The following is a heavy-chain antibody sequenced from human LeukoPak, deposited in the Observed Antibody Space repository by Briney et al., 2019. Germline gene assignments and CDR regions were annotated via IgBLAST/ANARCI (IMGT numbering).Heavy chain of an antibody. CDR1: GFTFSSYT. CDR2: ISSNGGTT. V-gene: IGHV3-64*01. Sequence: GGSLRLSCAASGFTFSSYTMHWVRQAPGKGLEYVSVISSNGGTTYYANSVKGRFTISRDNSKNTLYLQMGSLRAEDMAVYYCARGVRDSSGYYYFDYWGQGTLVTVSS. D-gene: IGHD3-22*01. CDR3: ARGVRDSSGYYYFDY. J-gene: IGHJ4*02.